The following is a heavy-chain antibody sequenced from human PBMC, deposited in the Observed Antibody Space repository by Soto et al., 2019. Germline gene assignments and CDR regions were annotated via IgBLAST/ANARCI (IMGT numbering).Heavy chain of an antibody. CDR3: AMAVAPYFSTWFDP. D-gene: IGHD1-26*01. V-gene: IGHV4-30-2*01. CDR2: ISPTGIT. Sequence: QLQLQESGSGLVKPSQTLSLTCAVSGGSISSGNSYSWSWIRQPPGKGLEWIGSISPTGITSYHPVLKTLVAMSAVKSTNPFSLNLPSMHAADMGVYSCAMAVAPYFSTWFDPFGHGTLVTVSS. J-gene: IGHJ5*02. CDR1: GGSISSGNSYS.